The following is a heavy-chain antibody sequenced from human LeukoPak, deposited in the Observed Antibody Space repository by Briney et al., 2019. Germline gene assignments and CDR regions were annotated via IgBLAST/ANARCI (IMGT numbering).Heavy chain of an antibody. J-gene: IGHJ4*02. CDR2: IKQDGSEK. D-gene: IGHD3-22*01. Sequence: SGGSLRLSCAASGLTFSTYWVSWVRQAPGKGLEWVANIKQDGSEKYYVASVKGRFTISRDSAKNSLYLQMNSLRAEDTAVYYCATLPYYYDSSGHLPVDYWGQGTLVTVSS. V-gene: IGHV3-7*01. CDR3: ATLPYYYDSSGHLPVDY. CDR1: GLTFSTYW.